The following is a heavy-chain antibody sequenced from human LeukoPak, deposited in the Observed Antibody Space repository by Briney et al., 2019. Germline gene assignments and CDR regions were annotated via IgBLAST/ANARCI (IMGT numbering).Heavy chain of an antibody. CDR2: IYSGGST. CDR1: GLTVSSNY. CDR3: ASIAAAGTAFWFDP. V-gene: IGHV3-66*02. D-gene: IGHD6-13*01. Sequence: GGSLRLSCAASGLTVSSNYMSWVRQAPGKGLEWVSVIYSGGSTYYADSVKGRFTISRDNSKNTLYLQMNSLRAEDTAVYYCASIAAAGTAFWFDPWGQGTLVTVSS. J-gene: IGHJ5*02.